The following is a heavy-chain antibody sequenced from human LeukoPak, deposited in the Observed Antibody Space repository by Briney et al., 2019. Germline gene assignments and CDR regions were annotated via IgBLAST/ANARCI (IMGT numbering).Heavy chain of an antibody. Sequence: PGGSLRLSCVASGFTFSNSLMTWVRQAAGKGLEWVANIKQDGSEKHYADSVEGRFTISRDNAKNSLYLQMNNLNSEDTAVYFCATAGDRSCFDPWGRGTLVTVSS. D-gene: IGHD3-10*01. CDR3: ATAGDRSCFDP. J-gene: IGHJ5*02. V-gene: IGHV3-7*01. CDR2: IKQDGSEK. CDR1: GFTFSNSL.